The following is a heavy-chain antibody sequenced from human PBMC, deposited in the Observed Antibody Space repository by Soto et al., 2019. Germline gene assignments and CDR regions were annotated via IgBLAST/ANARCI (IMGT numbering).Heavy chain of an antibody. J-gene: IGHJ4*02. CDR1: VLTFSNYA. Sequence: GGSLRLSCAASVLTFSNYAMSWVRQAPGKALEWVSGISSSGDNTYYADSVKGRVTISRDNSKNTLYLQMNSLRAEDTAVYFCAKDQAIYCTSTSCSYYFDCWGQGTLVTAPQ. V-gene: IGHV3-23*01. CDR3: AKDQAIYCTSTSCSYYFDC. CDR2: ISSSGDNT. D-gene: IGHD2-2*01.